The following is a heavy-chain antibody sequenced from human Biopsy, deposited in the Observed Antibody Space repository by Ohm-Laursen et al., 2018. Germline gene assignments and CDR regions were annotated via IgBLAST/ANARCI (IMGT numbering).Heavy chain of an antibody. CDR1: GASITSYY. CDR3: ARHPTGFWFDP. Sequence: SDTLSLTCTVSGASITSYYWSWIRQPPGKGLEWIAFIYHSGSTSYNPSLESRVSLSVDTSKNQFSLNLTSVTAADTAVYYCARHPTGFWFDPWGQGTLVIVSS. J-gene: IGHJ5*02. V-gene: IGHV4-59*08. CDR2: IYHSGST.